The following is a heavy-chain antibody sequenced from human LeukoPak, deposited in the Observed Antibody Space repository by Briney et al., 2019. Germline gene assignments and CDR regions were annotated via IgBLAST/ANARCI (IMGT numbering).Heavy chain of an antibody. CDR2: IYYSGST. Sequence: SETLSLTCTVSGGSISSYYWSWIRQPPGKGLEWIGDIYYSGSTNYNASLKSRVTISVDTSKNQFSLRLSSVTAADTAVYYSARLASGSYGPLTPFDCWGQGTLVTVSS. CDR3: ARLASGSYGPLTPFDC. D-gene: IGHD1-26*01. CDR1: GGSISSYY. V-gene: IGHV4-59*08. J-gene: IGHJ4*02.